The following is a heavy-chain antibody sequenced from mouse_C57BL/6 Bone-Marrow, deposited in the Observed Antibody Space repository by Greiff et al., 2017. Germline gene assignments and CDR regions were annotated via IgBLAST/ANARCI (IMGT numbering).Heavy chain of an antibody. CDR3: ARWGGFPYYFDY. V-gene: IGHV1-75*01. CDR2: IFPGSGST. J-gene: IGHJ2*01. CDR1: GYTFTDYY. Sequence: QVQLKESGPELVKPGASVKIPCKASGYTFTDYYINWVKQRPGQGLEWIGWIFPGSGSTYYNEKFKGKATLTVDKSSSTAYMLLSSLTSEDSAVYFCARWGGFPYYFDYWGQGTTLTVSS.